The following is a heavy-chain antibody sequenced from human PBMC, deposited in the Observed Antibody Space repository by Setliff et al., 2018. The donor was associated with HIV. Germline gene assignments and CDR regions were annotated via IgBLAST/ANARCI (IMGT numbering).Heavy chain of an antibody. D-gene: IGHD3-22*01. J-gene: IGHJ1*01. CDR1: GGSIGSYY. CDR2: IYYSGST. CDR3: AGVNYCDACGLSAEYFQL. Sequence: SETLSLTCTVSGGSIGSYYWSWIRQPPGKGLEWIGYIYYSGSTNYNPSLKSRVTISVDTSKNQFSLKLSSVTAADTAVYYCAGVNYCDACGLSAEYFQLWGQGTQVTVAS. V-gene: IGHV4-59*01.